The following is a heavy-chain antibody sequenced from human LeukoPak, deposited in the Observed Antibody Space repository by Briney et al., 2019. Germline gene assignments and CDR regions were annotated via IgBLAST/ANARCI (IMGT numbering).Heavy chain of an antibody. V-gene: IGHV3-64*01. J-gene: IGHJ5*02. CDR3: ARGQNYDFWSGHNWFDP. Sequence: PGGSLRLSCAASGFTFSSYAMHWVRQAPGKGLEYVSAISSNGGSTYYANSAKGRFTISRDNSKNTLYLQMGSLRPEDMAMYYCARGQNYDFWSGHNWFDPWGQGTLVTVSS. CDR2: ISSNGGST. D-gene: IGHD3-3*01. CDR1: GFTFSSYA.